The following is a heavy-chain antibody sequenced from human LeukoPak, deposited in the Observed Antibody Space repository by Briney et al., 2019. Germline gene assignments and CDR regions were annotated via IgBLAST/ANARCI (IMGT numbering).Heavy chain of an antibody. Sequence: ASVKVSCKASGGTFSSYAISWVRQAPGQGLEWMGRIIPILGIANYAQKFQGRVTITADKSTSTAYMELSSLRSEDTAVYYCARDPQAQNWFDPWGQGTLVTVSS. CDR3: ARDPQAQNWFDP. J-gene: IGHJ5*02. CDR2: IIPILGIA. V-gene: IGHV1-69*04. CDR1: GGTFSSYA.